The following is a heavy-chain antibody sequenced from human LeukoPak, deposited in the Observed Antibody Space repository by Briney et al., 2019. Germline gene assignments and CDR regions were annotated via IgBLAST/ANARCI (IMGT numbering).Heavy chain of an antibody. CDR1: GFTFSSYW. J-gene: IGHJ6*03. V-gene: IGHV3-7*01. Sequence: PGGSLRLSCAASGFTFSSYWMSWVRQAPGKGLEWVANIKQDGSEKYYVDSVKGRFTISRDNAKNSLYLQMNSLRAEDTAVYYCARHNYDFWSVYMDVWGKGTTVAVSS. CDR2: IKQDGSEK. D-gene: IGHD3-3*01. CDR3: ARHNYDFWSVYMDV.